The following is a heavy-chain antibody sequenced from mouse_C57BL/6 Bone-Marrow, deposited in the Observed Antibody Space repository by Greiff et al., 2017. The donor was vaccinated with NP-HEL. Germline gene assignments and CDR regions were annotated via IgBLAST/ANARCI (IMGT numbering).Heavy chain of an antibody. V-gene: IGHV1-15*01. CDR3: TSDGGVKDYFDY. D-gene: IGHD2-2*01. J-gene: IGHJ2*01. CDR2: IDPETVGT. CDR1: GYTFTDYE. Sequence: LVESGAELVRPGASVTLSCKASGYTFTDYEMHWVKQTPVHGLEWIGAIDPETVGTAYNQKFKGKAILTADKPSSTAYMELRSLTSEDSAVYYCTSDGGVKDYFDYWGQGTTLTVSS.